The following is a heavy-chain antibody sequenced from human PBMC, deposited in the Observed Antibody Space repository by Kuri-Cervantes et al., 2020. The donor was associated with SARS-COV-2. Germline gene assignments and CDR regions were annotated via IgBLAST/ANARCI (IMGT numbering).Heavy chain of an antibody. D-gene: IGHD5-24*01. CDR2: IIPIFGTA. Sequence: SVKVSCKASGGTFSSYAISWVRQAPGQGLEWMGGIIPIFGTANYAQKFQGRVTITADESTSTAYMELSSLRSEDTAVYYCARPRRQVEMAETWHASDIWGQGTMVTVSS. J-gene: IGHJ3*02. CDR1: GGTFSSYA. V-gene: IGHV1-69*13. CDR3: ARPRRQVEMAETWHASDI.